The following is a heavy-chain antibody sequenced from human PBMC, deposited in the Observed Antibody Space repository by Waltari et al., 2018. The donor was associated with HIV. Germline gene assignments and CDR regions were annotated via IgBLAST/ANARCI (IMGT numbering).Heavy chain of an antibody. D-gene: IGHD2-21*01. CDR2: ISGSGGST. CDR3: AKGCGSGYYYYGMDV. J-gene: IGHJ6*02. V-gene: IGHV3-23*01. Sequence: EVQLLESGGGLVQPGGPLRLSCAASGFTFCSYDISWVRQAPGKGLEWVSAISGSGGSTYYADSVKGRFTISRDNSKNTLYLQMNSLRAEDTAVYYCAKGCGSGYYYYGMDVWGQGTTVTVSS. CDR1: GFTFCSYD.